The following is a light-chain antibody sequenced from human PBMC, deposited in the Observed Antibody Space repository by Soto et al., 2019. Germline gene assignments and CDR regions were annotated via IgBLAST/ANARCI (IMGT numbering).Light chain of an antibody. CDR2: EVS. Sequence: QSALTQPASVSGSPGQSITISCRGTSSDVGGYNYVSWYQQHPGKAPKLMIYEVSSRPSGVSNRFSGSKSGNTASLTISGLQAEDEADYYCSSYTSSSTLVFGRGTKLTVL. CDR3: SSYTSSSTLV. J-gene: IGLJ2*01. CDR1: SSDVGGYNY. V-gene: IGLV2-14*01.